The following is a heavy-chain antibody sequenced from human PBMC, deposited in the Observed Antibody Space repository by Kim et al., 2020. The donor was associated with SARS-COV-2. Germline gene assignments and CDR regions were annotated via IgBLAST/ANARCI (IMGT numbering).Heavy chain of an antibody. J-gene: IGHJ3*02. V-gene: IGHV3-30*09. CDR1: GFNFRTHA. Sequence: GGSLRLSCAGSGFNFRTHAVLWVRQAPGKGLEWVATISYDGNNADYADSVKGRFAVSRDTSRTTVYLQMNSLRVEDTAVYYCARDETQHHFWTGLTVFDIWGQGTMVTVSS. CDR2: ISYDGNNA. CDR3: ARDETQHHFWTGLTVFDI. D-gene: IGHD3-3*02.